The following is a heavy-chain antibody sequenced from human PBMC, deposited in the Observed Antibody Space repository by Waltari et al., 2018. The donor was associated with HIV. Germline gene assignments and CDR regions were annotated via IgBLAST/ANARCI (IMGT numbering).Heavy chain of an antibody. CDR3: SRGSYDYVRGSLPGDAFEI. CDR1: GRSFGGYF. CDR2: INHNGVT. D-gene: IGHD3-16*01. V-gene: IGHV4-34*01. J-gene: IGHJ3*02. Sequence: WGAGVLKPSGTLYLVRAGYGRSFGGYFWTWIRQPPGGGLEWIGEINHNGVTNYNSSLEGRVVISVDTSKSQVSLKVASVTATDTATYYCSRGSYDYVRGSLPGDAFEIWGRGTPVIVSS.